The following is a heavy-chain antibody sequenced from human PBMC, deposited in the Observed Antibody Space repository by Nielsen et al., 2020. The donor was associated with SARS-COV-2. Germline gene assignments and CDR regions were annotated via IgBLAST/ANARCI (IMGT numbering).Heavy chain of an antibody. D-gene: IGHD1-26*01. V-gene: IGHV1-3*01. J-gene: IGHJ4*02. Sequence: APVKVSCKASGYTFSHYSLHWVRQAPGQGLQWMGWINGGDGNTKYSQEFQGRLTITRDTSASTVYMALSSLRSEDAAIYYCASRIVAAFDFWGQGTLLAVSS. CDR1: GYTFSHYS. CDR2: INGGDGNT. CDR3: ASRIVAAFDF.